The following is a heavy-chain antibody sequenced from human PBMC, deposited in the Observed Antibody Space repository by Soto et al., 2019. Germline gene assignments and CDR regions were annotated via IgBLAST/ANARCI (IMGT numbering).Heavy chain of an antibody. Sequence: ASVKVSCKVSGYTLTELSMHWVRQAPGKGLEWMGGFDPEDGETIYAQKFQGRVTMTEDTSTDTAYMELSSLRSEDTAVYYCANSLWGTVTKLAAFDIWGQGTMVTVSS. CDR3: ANSLWGTVTKLAAFDI. CDR2: FDPEDGET. V-gene: IGHV1-24*01. CDR1: GYTLTELS. J-gene: IGHJ3*02. D-gene: IGHD4-17*01.